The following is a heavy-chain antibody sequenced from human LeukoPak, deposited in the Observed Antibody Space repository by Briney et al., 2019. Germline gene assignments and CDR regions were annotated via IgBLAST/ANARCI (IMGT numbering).Heavy chain of an antibody. Sequence: GASVKVSCKASGTSFTTNAMHWVRQAPGQRLEWMGWINTDNGNTHYLQKFQGRVTITRDTSASTTYMELSSLRSEDTAVYYCAREAHPLTFGGVIAPIIQYYFDYWGQGTLVTVSS. CDR3: AREAHPLTFGGVIAPIIQYYFDY. CDR1: GTSFTTNA. CDR2: INTDNGNT. J-gene: IGHJ4*02. V-gene: IGHV1-3*04. D-gene: IGHD3-16*02.